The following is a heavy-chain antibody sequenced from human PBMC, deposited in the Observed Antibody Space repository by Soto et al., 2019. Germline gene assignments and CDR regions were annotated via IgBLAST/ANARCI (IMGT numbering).Heavy chain of an antibody. CDR2: ISYSGST. Sequence: SETLSLTCTVSGGSISGHYWSWIRQPPGKGLQYIGYISYSGSTNYNPSLKSRVTISVDTSNNQFSLRLSSVTAADTAVYYCARDVGLQHDTGYYDFWSGKDDWFDPWGQGILVTVSS. J-gene: IGHJ5*02. D-gene: IGHD3-3*01. CDR3: ARDVGLQHDTGYYDFWSGKDDWFDP. V-gene: IGHV4-59*11. CDR1: GGSISGHY.